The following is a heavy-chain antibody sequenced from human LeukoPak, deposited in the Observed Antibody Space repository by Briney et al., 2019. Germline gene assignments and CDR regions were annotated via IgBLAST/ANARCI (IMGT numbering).Heavy chain of an antibody. CDR2: IGPNGVTT. CDR1: GGSFSNYY. V-gene: IGHV3-11*01. CDR3: ARQLNLDH. D-gene: IGHD1-1*01. Sequence: LSLTCAVYGGSFSNYYWSWIRQPPGKGLEWISRIGPNGVTTYYADSVKGRFTISRDNSKNSLYLQMNSLRVEDTAVYYCARQLNLDHWGQGTLVTVSS. J-gene: IGHJ4*02.